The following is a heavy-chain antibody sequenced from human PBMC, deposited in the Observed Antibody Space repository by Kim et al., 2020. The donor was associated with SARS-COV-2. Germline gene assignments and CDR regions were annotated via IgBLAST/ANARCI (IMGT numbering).Heavy chain of an antibody. CDR2: ISYDGSNK. D-gene: IGHD3-10*01. CDR1: GFTFSSYA. V-gene: IGHV3-30*04. J-gene: IGHJ3*02. Sequence: GGSLRLSCAASGFTFSSYAMHWVRQAPGKGLEWVAVISYDGSNKYYADSVKGRFTISRDNSKNTLYLQMNSLRAEDTAVYYCARVGIFSGAFDIWGQGTMVTVSS. CDR3: ARVGIFSGAFDI.